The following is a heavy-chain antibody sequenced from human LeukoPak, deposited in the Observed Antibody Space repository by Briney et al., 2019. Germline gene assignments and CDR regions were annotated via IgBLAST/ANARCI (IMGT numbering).Heavy chain of an antibody. J-gene: IGHJ4*02. CDR3: ARSTTVTSFDY. V-gene: IGHV3-7*01. CDR1: GFTFSKYW. D-gene: IGHD4-17*01. CDR2: INPDGSEK. Sequence: GGSLRLSCAASGFTFSKYWMTWVRQAPGKGLEWVANINPDGSEKNFVDSAKGRFTISRDNANNSLYLQMNSLRAEDTAVYYCARSTTVTSFDYWGQGTLVTVSS.